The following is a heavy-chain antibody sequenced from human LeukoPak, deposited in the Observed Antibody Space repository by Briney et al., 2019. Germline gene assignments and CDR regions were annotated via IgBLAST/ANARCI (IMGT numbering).Heavy chain of an antibody. CDR2: IFSGGST. Sequence: PSETLSPTCTVSGGSVSSSSYYWGWIRQPPGKGLEWIATIFSGGSTYYNPSLESRVTISLDTSKNQFSLRLNSVTAADTALYFCARDGLGYDTAGYSRWGQGIVVSVSS. J-gene: IGHJ1*01. V-gene: IGHV4-39*07. CDR1: GGSVSSSSYY. CDR3: ARDGLGYDTAGYSR. D-gene: IGHD3-16*01.